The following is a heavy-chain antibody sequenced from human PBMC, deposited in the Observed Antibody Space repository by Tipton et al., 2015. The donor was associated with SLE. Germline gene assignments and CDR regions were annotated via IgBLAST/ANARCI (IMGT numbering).Heavy chain of an antibody. CDR2: IKEDGSEK. CDR3: ASGTWSGSGG. CDR1: AFRFSSYW. V-gene: IGHV3-7*01. D-gene: IGHD1-1*01. Sequence: SLRLSCAASAFRFSSYWMNWVRQGPGKGLEWVTSIKEDGSEKYYVDSVKGRFTISRDNAKNSLYLQMISLRAGDTAVYYCASGTWSGSGGWGQGALVAGSS. J-gene: IGHJ1*01.